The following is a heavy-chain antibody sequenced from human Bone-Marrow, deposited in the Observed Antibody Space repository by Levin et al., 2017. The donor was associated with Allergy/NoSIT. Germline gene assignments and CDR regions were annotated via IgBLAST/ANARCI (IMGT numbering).Heavy chain of an antibody. Sequence: ASVKVSCKASGYTFTDYYIHWIRQAPGQGLEWMARINPDGGGTKFSQKFEGRVTLTRDTSIRTVTMELSRLRSDDTAVYFCARDLVGVDAFDFWGQGTMLIVSS. D-gene: IGHD1-26*01. CDR3: ARDLVGVDAFDF. CDR2: INPDGGGT. CDR1: GYTFTDYY. J-gene: IGHJ3*01. V-gene: IGHV1-2*02.